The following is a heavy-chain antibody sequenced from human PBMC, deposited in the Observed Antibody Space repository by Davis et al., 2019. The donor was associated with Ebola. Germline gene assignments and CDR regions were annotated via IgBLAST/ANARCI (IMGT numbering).Heavy chain of an antibody. CDR2: IYYSGST. D-gene: IGHD6-13*01. Sequence: SETLSLTCTVSGGSISSYYWSWIRQPPGKGLEWIGYIYYSGSTYYNPSLKSRVTISVDTSKNQFSLKLSSVTAADTAVYYCARGPAAAGRRGNFDYWGQGTLVTVSS. V-gene: IGHV4-59*01. CDR1: GGSISSYY. CDR3: ARGPAAAGRRGNFDY. J-gene: IGHJ4*02.